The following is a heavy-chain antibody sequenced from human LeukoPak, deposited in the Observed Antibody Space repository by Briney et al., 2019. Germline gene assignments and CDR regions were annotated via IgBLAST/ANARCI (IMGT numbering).Heavy chain of an antibody. Sequence: SVKVSCKASGYTFTAYYLHWERQAPGHGLEWMGYIYPKSSDTNYAQNFQGRVTMTMDTSISTVYMELSRLTSDDTAVYYCARDEAAAKTNALDIWGQGTKVTVSS. V-gene: IGHV1-2*02. J-gene: IGHJ3*02. CDR3: ARDEAAAKTNALDI. CDR2: IYPKSSDT. D-gene: IGHD6-13*01. CDR1: GYTFTAYY.